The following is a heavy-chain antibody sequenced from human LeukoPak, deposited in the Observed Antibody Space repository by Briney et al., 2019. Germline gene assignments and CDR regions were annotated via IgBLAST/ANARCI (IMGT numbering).Heavy chain of an antibody. CDR3: AKGMYADYDSSGYYDY. J-gene: IGHJ4*02. Sequence: GGSLRLSCAASGFTFNDYAMHWVRQAPGKGLEWVSGISWNSGSVGYADSVKGRFTISRDNAKNSLYLQMNSLRAEDTALYYCAKGMYADYDSSGYYDYWGQGTLVTVSS. CDR1: GFTFNDYA. D-gene: IGHD3-22*01. V-gene: IGHV3-9*01. CDR2: ISWNSGSV.